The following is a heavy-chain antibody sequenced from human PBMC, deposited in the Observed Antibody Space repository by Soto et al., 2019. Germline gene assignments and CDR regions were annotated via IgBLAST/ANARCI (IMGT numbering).Heavy chain of an antibody. Sequence: QLQLQESGPGLVKPSETLSLTCTVSGGSISSSSYYWGWIRQPPGKGLEWIGSIYYSGSTYYNPSLKSRVTISVDTSKNQFSLKLSSVTAADTAVYYCARQGPRGWLAYNWFDPWGQGTLVTVSS. J-gene: IGHJ5*02. CDR2: IYYSGST. V-gene: IGHV4-39*01. CDR1: GGSISSSSYY. CDR3: ARQGPRGWLAYNWFDP. D-gene: IGHD3-10*01.